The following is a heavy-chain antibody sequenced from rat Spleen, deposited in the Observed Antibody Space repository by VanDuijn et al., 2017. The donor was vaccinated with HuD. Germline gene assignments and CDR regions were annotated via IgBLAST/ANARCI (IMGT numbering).Heavy chain of an antibody. CDR2: INSAGST. CDR1: GSSIPRNY. Sequence: EVQLQESGPGLVKPSQSLSLTCSVTGSSIPRNYWGWIRKFPGNKLDWMGYINSAGSTCYKPSLKSRISITRDTTKNQFFLQVNSVSTEDTATYYCATSEGVHYDLPFAYWGQGTLVTVSS. CDR3: ATSEGVHYDLPFAY. J-gene: IGHJ3*01. V-gene: IGHV3-3*01. D-gene: IGHD1-11*01.